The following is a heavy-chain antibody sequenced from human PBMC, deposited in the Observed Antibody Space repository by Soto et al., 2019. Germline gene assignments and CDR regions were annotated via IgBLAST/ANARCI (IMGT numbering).Heavy chain of an antibody. CDR1: GDTVSTDTAA. Sequence: PSQTLSLTCAISGDTVSTDTAAWNWIRQSPSRGLEWLGRIYYKSRWYNAYSESLKSRIAIIPDTSRNQFSLQLNSVIPEDTAVYYCARDWGYDPDPTYYYGMDVWGQGTKVTAP. CDR3: ARDWGYDPDPTYYYGMDV. D-gene: IGHD5-12*01. CDR2: IYYKSRWYN. V-gene: IGHV6-1*01. J-gene: IGHJ6*02.